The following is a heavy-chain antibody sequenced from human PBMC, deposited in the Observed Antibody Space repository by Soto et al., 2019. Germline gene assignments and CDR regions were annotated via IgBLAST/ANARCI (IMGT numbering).Heavy chain of an antibody. CDR1: GYTFTSYG. Sequence: QVQLVQSGAEVKKPGASVKVSCKASGYTFTSYGISWVRQAPGQGLEWMGWISAYNGNTNYAQKLQGRVTMTTDTSTSTDYMELTGLRAEDTSVYYCARDKGDGSGSYYGYWGQGTLVTVSS. V-gene: IGHV1-18*01. CDR3: ARDKGDGSGSYYGY. J-gene: IGHJ4*02. D-gene: IGHD3-10*01. CDR2: ISAYNGNT.